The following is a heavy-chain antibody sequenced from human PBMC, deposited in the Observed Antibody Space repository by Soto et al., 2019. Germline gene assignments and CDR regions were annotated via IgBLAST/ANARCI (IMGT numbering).Heavy chain of an antibody. CDR2: IIPIFGSA. CDR1: GGTFSNYA. V-gene: IGHV1-69*13. J-gene: IGHJ6*02. D-gene: IGHD1-26*01. Sequence: SVKVSCKASGGTFSNYAITWVRQAPGQGLEWLGRIIPIFGSANYAQKFQGRVTITADESTTTAYMELNSLRSEDTAVYYCARDLIVGTTLYFHYYGMDVWGQGTPVTVSS. CDR3: ARDLIVGTTLYFHYYGMDV.